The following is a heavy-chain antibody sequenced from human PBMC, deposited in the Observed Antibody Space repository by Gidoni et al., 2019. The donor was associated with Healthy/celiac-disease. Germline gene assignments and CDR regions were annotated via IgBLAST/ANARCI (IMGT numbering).Heavy chain of an antibody. CDR3: ARGLGYSSGWYGY. CDR1: GGSFSGYY. J-gene: IGHJ4*02. CDR2: INHSGST. D-gene: IGHD6-19*01. Sequence: QVQLQPWGAGLLKPSETLSLTCAVYGGSFSGYYWSWIRQPPGKGLEWIGEINHSGSTNYNPSLKSRVTISVDTSKNQFSLKLSSVTAADTAVYYCARGLGYSSGWYGYWGQGTLVTVSS. V-gene: IGHV4-34*01.